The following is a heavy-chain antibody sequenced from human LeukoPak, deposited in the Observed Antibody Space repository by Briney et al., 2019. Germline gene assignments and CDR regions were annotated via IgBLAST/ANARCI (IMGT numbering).Heavy chain of an antibody. D-gene: IGHD6-19*01. CDR3: ARRGSSGWYYFDY. J-gene: IGHJ4*02. Sequence: SETLSLTCTVSGGSISSSSYYWGWIRQPPGKRLEWIGSIYYSGSTYYNPSLKSRVTISVDTSKNQFSLKLSSVTAADTAVYYCARRGSSGWYYFDYWGQGTLVTVSS. CDR1: GGSISSSSYY. V-gene: IGHV4-39*01. CDR2: IYYSGST.